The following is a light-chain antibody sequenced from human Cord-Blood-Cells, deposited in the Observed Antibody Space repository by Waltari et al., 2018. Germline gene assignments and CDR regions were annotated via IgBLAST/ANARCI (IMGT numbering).Light chain of an antibody. CDR2: DAS. CDR1: QDISNY. CDR3: QQYDNRPYT. V-gene: IGKV1-33*01. Sequence: DIQMTQSPSSLSASVGDRVTITCQASQDISNYLNWYQQKPGKAPKLLIYDASNLETGVPSRFSGSGSGTDFTFTISSLQPEDIATYYCQQYDNRPYTFGQTTKLEIK. J-gene: IGKJ2*01.